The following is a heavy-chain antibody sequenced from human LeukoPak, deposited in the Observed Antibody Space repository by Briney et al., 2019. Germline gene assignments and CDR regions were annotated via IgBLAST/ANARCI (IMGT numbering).Heavy chain of an antibody. CDR2: IIPIFGTA. J-gene: IGHJ5*02. Sequence: SVKVSCKASGGTFSSYAISWVRQAPGQGLEWMGGIIPIFGTANYAQKFQGRVTITTGESTSTAYTELSSLRSEDTAVYYCARDRAGWFDPWGQGTLVTVSS. V-gene: IGHV1-69*05. CDR1: GGTFSSYA. D-gene: IGHD3-10*01. CDR3: ARDRAGWFDP.